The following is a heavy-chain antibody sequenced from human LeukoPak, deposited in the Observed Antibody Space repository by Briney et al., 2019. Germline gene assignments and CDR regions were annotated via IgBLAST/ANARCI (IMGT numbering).Heavy chain of an antibody. CDR2: INHSGST. Sequence: PSETLSLTCAVYGGSFSGYYWSWIRQPQGKGLEWIGDINHSGSTNFNPSLKSGVTISVDTSKNQFSLKLSLLPAAAPARYSCARGNGDYWGQGTLVTVST. D-gene: IGHD1-1*01. J-gene: IGHJ4*02. CDR1: GGSFSGYY. V-gene: IGHV4-34*01. CDR3: ARGNGDY.